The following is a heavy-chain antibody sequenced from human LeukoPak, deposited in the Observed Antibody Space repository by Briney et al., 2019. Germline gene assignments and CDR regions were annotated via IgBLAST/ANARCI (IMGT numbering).Heavy chain of an antibody. J-gene: IGHJ5*02. CDR2: ISAYNGNT. Sequence: ASVKVSCKASGYTFTSYGISWVRQAPGQGLEWMGWISAYNGNTNYAQKLQGRVTMTTDTSTSTAYMELRSLRSDDTAVYYCARDQSFDYSNSRGFDPWGQGTLVTVS. CDR1: GYTFTSYG. V-gene: IGHV1-18*01. CDR3: ARDQSFDYSNSRGFDP. D-gene: IGHD4-11*01.